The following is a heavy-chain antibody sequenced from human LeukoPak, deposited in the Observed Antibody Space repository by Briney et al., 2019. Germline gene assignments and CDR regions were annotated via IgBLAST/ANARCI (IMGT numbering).Heavy chain of an antibody. CDR1: GGTFSSYA. V-gene: IGHV1-69*13. Sequence: EASVKVSCKASGGTFSSYAISWARQAPGQGLEWMGGIIPIFGTANYAQKFQGRVTITADESTSTAYMELSSLRSEDTAVYYCARIGVVTSPPEYYFDYWGQGTLVTVSS. CDR2: IIPIFGTA. D-gene: IGHD3-3*01. CDR3: ARIGVVTSPPEYYFDY. J-gene: IGHJ4*02.